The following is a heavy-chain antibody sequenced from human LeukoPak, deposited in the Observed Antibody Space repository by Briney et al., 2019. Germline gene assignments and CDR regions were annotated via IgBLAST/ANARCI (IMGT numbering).Heavy chain of an antibody. Sequence: PSETLSLTCTVSGGSISSYYWSWIRQPPGKGLEWIGYIYYSGSTNYNPSPKSRVTISVDTSKNQFSLMLSSVTAADTAMYYCARGFWSGYYYWDYWGQGTLVTVSS. D-gene: IGHD3-3*01. CDR3: ARGFWSGYYYWDY. CDR2: IYYSGST. V-gene: IGHV4-59*01. CDR1: GGSISSYY. J-gene: IGHJ4*02.